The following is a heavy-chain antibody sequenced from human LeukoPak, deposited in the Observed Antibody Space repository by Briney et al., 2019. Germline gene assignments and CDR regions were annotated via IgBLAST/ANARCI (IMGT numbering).Heavy chain of an antibody. J-gene: IGHJ6*02. CDR1: GFTFTTYS. V-gene: IGHV3-21*01. D-gene: IGHD3-10*01. CDR3: ARVYGSGPLYYYGMDV. Sequence: GGSLRLSCEASGFTFTTYSMNWVRQAPGKGLEWVSSISSTIVYTYYADSVKGRFTISRDNANNSLFLQMNSLRAEDTAVYYCARVYGSGPLYYYGMDVWGQGTTVTVSS. CDR2: ISSTIVYT.